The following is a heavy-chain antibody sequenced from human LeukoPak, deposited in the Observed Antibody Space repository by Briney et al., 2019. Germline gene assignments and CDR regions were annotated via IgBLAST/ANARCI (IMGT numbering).Heavy chain of an antibody. V-gene: IGHV3-23*01. J-gene: IGHJ4*02. Sequence: PGGSLRLSCAASGFTFSSYAMSWVRQAPGKGLEWVSAISGSGGSTYYADSVKGRFTISRDNSKNTLYLQMNSLRAEDTAVYYCAKDRSRITMIVVVITTPWDYWGQGTLVTVSS. CDR2: ISGSGGST. CDR3: AKDRSRITMIVVVITTPWDY. CDR1: GFTFSSYA. D-gene: IGHD3-22*01.